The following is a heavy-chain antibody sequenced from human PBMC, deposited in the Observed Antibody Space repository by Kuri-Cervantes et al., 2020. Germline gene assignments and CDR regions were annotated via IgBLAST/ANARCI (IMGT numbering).Heavy chain of an antibody. D-gene: IGHD6-13*01. CDR1: GFTFSNYW. V-gene: IGHV4-34*01. J-gene: IGHJ5*02. Sequence: ESLKISCAASGFTFSNYWMSWIRQPPGMGLEWIGEINHSGSTSYNPSLKSRVTLSVDTSKNQFSLRLTSVTAADTAVYYCARGKFRRAAAPPLDFRARLTWFDPWGQGTPVTVSS. CDR2: INHSGST. CDR3: ARGKFRRAAAPPLDFRARLTWFDP.